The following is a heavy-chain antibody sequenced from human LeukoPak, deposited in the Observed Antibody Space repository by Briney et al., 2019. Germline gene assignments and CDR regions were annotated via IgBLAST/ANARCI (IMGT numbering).Heavy chain of an antibody. CDR3: AREGMSCSGGTCYYYYGMDV. CDR2: IWYDGSNK. Sequence: GRSLRPSCAASGFMFGDYGMHWVRQAPGKGLEWVAVIWYDGSNKDYVDSVKGRFSISRDNFKDTLYLQMNSLRAEDTAVYYCAREGMSCSGGTCYYYYGMDVWGQGTTVTVS. J-gene: IGHJ6*02. CDR1: GFMFGDYG. D-gene: IGHD2-15*01. V-gene: IGHV3-33*01.